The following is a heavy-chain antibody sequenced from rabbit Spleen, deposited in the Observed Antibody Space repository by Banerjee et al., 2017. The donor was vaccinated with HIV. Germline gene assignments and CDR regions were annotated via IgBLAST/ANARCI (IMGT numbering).Heavy chain of an antibody. D-gene: IGHD1-1*01. CDR3: ARDTSSSFSSYGMDL. CDR2: IDTGSSGFT. CDR1: GVSFSSNHY. Sequence: QSLEESGGGLVKPGASLTLTCTASGVSFSSNHYMCWVRQAPGKGLEWIACIDTGSSGFTYFASWAKGRFTISKTSSTTVTLQMTSLTAADTATYFCARDTSSSFSSYGMDLWGQGTLVTVS. V-gene: IGHV1S40*01. J-gene: IGHJ3*01.